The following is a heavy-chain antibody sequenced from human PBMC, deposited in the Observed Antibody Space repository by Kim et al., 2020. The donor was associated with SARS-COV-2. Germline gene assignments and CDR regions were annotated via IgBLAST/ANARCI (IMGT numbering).Heavy chain of an antibody. D-gene: IGHD3-10*01. CDR3: AKPYFYGSGGADY. J-gene: IGHJ4*02. V-gene: IGHV3-23*01. Sequence: SAASVKGRFTISRDNSKNTVYLQMNSLGGEDTAVYYCAKPYFYGSGGADYWGQGTLVTVSS.